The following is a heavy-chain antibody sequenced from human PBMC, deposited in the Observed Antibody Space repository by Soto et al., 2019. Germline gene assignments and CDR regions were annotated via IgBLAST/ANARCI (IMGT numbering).Heavy chain of an antibody. J-gene: IGHJ4*02. Sequence: ASVEVSCKXSGYTFTEFDINWVRQAPGQGLEWMGWMNTNTGNTGYAQKFQGRVTMTRDTSISTAYMELRRLRSEDTAVYYCARVVRFFGGHAGYWGQGTLVTVSS. V-gene: IGHV1-8*01. CDR1: GYTFTEFD. CDR3: ARVVRFFGGHAGY. D-gene: IGHD3-3*01. CDR2: MNTNTGNT.